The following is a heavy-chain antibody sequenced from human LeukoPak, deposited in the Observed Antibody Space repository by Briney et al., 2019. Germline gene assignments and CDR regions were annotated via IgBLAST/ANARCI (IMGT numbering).Heavy chain of an antibody. V-gene: IGHV3-23*01. J-gene: IGHJ4*02. Sequence: PGGSLRLSCGASGFTFSSYAMSWVRQAPGKGLEWVSAISGSGGSTYYADSVKGRLTISRDNSKNTLYLQMNSLRAEDTAVYYCAKGVGVTMVRGVIITSPRAPHYWGQGTLVTVSS. D-gene: IGHD3-10*01. CDR3: AKGVGVTMVRGVIITSPRAPHY. CDR2: ISGSGGST. CDR1: GFTFSSYA.